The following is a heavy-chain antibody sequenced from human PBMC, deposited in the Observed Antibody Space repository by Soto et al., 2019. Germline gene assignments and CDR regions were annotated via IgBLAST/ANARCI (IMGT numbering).Heavy chain of an antibody. CDR2: IIPIFDTP. CDR3: TRGQWDVATWHYYGMDV. V-gene: IGHV1-69*13. Sequence: ASVKVSCKASGGTFGSYAVSWVRQAPGQGLEWMGGIIPIFDTPKNAQRFQGRVTITAGESTSTVYMELSSLRFEDTAVYYCTRGQWDVATWHYYGMDVWGQGTTVTVSS. CDR1: GGTFGSYA. J-gene: IGHJ6*02. D-gene: IGHD1-26*01.